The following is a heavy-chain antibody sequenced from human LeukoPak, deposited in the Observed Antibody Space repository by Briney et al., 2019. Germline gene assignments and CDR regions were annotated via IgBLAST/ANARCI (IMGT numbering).Heavy chain of an antibody. CDR1: GLSLTTSGVG. J-gene: IGHJ4*02. CDR2: IYWDNDK. D-gene: IGHD3-3*01. Sequence: SGPTLVNPTQTLTLTCTFSGLSLTTSGVGVGWIRQAPGEALEWLSVIYWDNDKRYSPSLKTRLTITKDTSRNQVVLTMTDMDPVDTATFYCAHRLPSGSPWPFGYFDFWGQGILVTVSS. CDR3: AHRLPSGSPWPFGYFDF. V-gene: IGHV2-5*02.